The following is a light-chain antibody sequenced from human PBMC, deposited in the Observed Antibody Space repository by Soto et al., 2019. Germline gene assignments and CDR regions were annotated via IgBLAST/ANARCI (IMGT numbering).Light chain of an antibody. CDR2: DVT. Sequence: QSVLTQPASVSGSPGQSITISCTGTSSDVGGFNYVFWYQQHPGKAPKLMIYDVTNRPSGVSYRFSGSKSGNTASLTISGLQAEDEADYYCNSYTSRSTYVFGTGTKVTVL. CDR1: SSDVGGFNY. V-gene: IGLV2-14*03. J-gene: IGLJ1*01. CDR3: NSYTSRSTYV.